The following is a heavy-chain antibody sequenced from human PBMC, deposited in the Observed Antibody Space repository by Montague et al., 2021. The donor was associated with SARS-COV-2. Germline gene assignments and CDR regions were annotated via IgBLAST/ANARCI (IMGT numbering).Heavy chain of an antibody. CDR3: ARDPTNNIGMVATRLDY. D-gene: IGHD5-12*01. V-gene: IGHV4-34*01. CDR1: GGSFSGYY. Sequence: SETLSLTCAVYGGSFSGYYWNWIRQPPGKGLEWIGEINHSGSTNYNPSLKSRVTISVDTSNNQFSLKLTSVTAADTAVYYCARDPTNNIGMVATRLDYWGQGTLVTVSS. J-gene: IGHJ4*02. CDR2: INHSGST.